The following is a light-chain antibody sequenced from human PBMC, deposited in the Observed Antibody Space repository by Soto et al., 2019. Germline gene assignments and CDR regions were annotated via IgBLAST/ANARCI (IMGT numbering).Light chain of an antibody. CDR1: QSISDT. J-gene: IGKJ1*01. CDR3: QQYGSSPPWT. CDR2: GAS. Sequence: EIVMTQSPATLSVSPGGRATLSCRASQSISDTLAWYQQKPGQAPRLLIYGASSRATGIPDRFSGSGSGTDFTLTISSLEPEDFAVYYCQQYGSSPPWTFGQGTKVDIK. V-gene: IGKV3-20*01.